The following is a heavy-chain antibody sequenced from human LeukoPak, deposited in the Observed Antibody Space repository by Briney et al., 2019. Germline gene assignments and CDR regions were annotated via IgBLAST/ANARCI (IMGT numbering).Heavy chain of an antibody. CDR1: GYTFTDYY. J-gene: IGHJ3*02. Sequence: ASVKVSCKASGYTFTDYYMHWVRQAPGQGLEWMGIINPSGGSTSYAQKFQGRVTMTRDMSTSTVYMELSSLRSVDTAVYYCARFKVLGTAMVTSDAFDIWGQGTMVTVSS. CDR3: ARFKVLGTAMVTSDAFDI. CDR2: INPSGGST. D-gene: IGHD5-18*01. V-gene: IGHV1-46*01.